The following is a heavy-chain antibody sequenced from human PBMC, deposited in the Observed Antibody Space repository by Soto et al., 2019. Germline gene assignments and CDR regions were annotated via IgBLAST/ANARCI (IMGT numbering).Heavy chain of an antibody. D-gene: IGHD1-26*01. CDR1: GFTFSSYG. Sequence: GGSLRLSCAASGFTFSSYGMHWVRQAPGKGLEWVAVISYDGSNKHYADSVKGRFTISRDNSKNTLYLQMNSLRAEDTAVYYCAKERGSYYRDYYFDYWGQGTMVTVSS. CDR3: AKERGSYYRDYYFDY. CDR2: ISYDGSNK. V-gene: IGHV3-30*18. J-gene: IGHJ4*02.